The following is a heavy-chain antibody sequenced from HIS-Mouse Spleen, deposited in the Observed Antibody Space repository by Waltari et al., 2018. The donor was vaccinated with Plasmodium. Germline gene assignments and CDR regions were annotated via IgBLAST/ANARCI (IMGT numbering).Heavy chain of an antibody. J-gene: IGHJ2*01. V-gene: IGHV3-7*01. D-gene: IGHD6-13*01. Sequence: EVQLVESGGGLVQPGGSLRLSCAASGFTFSSYWMSWVRQAPGKGLEWVAKIKKEGSEKYYVDAVKGRLTISRDNAKNSLYLQMNSLRAEDTAVYYCASSWYWYFDLWGRGTLVTVSS. CDR3: ASSWYWYFDL. CDR1: GFTFSSYW. CDR2: IKKEGSEK.